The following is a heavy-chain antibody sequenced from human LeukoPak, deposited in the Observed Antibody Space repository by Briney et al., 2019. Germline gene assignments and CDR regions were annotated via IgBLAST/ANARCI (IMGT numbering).Heavy chain of an antibody. CDR2: IIPIFGTA. CDR1: GGTFSSYA. V-gene: IGHV1-69*13. Sequence: VASVKVSCKASGGTFSSYAISWVRQAPGQGLEWMGGIIPIFGTANYAQKFQGRVTITADESTSTAYMELSSLRSEDTAVYYCARDHSGCLDYWGQGTLVTVFS. J-gene: IGHJ4*02. D-gene: IGHD5-12*01. CDR3: ARDHSGCLDY.